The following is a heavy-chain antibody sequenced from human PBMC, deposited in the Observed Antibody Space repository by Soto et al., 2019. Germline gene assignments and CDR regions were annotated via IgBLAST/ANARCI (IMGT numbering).Heavy chain of an antibody. CDR3: ARRVPIYYGMDV. Sequence: QVQLVQSGAEVKKPGSSVKVSCKASGVTFSSYAISWVRQAPGQGLEWMGGIIPIFGTANYAQTFQGRVTITADDSTSTAYMELSSLRSEDTAVYYCARRVPIYYGMDVWGQGTTVTVSS. V-gene: IGHV1-69*12. D-gene: IGHD3-10*01. J-gene: IGHJ6*02. CDR2: IIPIFGTA. CDR1: GVTFSSYA.